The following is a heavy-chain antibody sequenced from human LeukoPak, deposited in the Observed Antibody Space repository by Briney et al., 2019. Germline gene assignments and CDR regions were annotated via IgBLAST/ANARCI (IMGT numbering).Heavy chain of an antibody. CDR2: IYYSGST. J-gene: IGHJ3*02. Sequence: SETLSLTCTVSGGSISSGDYYWSWIRQPPGKGLEWIGYIYYSGSTYYNPSLKSRVTISVDTSKNQFSLKLSSVTAADTAVYYCAREVGYCSSTSCYGDAFDIRGQGTMVTVSS. V-gene: IGHV4-30-4*01. CDR3: AREVGYCSSTSCYGDAFDI. D-gene: IGHD2-2*01. CDR1: GGSISSGDYY.